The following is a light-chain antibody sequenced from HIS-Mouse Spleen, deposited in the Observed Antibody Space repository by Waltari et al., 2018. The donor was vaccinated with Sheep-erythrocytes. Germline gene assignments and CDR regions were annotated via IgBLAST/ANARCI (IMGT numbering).Light chain of an antibody. V-gene: IGLV2-8*01. CDR3: SSYAGSNNWV. J-gene: IGLJ3*02. Sequence: QSALTQPPSASGSPGQSVTISCTGTSSDVGGYNYVSWYQHHPGKAPQRMIYEVSKRPSGFPDGFAGSKSGTTASRTVSGLQAEDEADYYCSSYAGSNNWVFGGGTKLTVL. CDR1: SSDVGGYNY. CDR2: EVS.